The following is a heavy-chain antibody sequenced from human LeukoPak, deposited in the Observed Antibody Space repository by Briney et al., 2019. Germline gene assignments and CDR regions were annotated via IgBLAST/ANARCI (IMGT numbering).Heavy chain of an antibody. CDR3: ARDATPATDYGDYDFYYYYGMDV. D-gene: IGHD4-17*01. CDR1: GFTFSSYR. Sequence: PGGSLRLSCAASGFTFSSYRMNWVRQAPGKGLEWVSYISSSSTIYYADSVKGRFTISRDNAKNSLYLQMNSLRAEDTAVYYCARDATPATDYGDYDFYYYYGMDVWGQGTTVTVSS. CDR2: ISSSSTI. V-gene: IGHV3-48*01. J-gene: IGHJ6*02.